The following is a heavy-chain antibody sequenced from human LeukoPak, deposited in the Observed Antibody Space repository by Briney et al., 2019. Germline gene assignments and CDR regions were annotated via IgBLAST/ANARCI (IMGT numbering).Heavy chain of an antibody. V-gene: IGHV1-18*01. CDR2: VSGYNHNT. CDR1: GYTFTRYG. D-gene: IGHD3-10*01. CDR3: AMRYGSGSYYYFDY. Sequence: ASVKVSCKASGYTFTRYGVSWVRQAPGQGLEWVGWVSGYNHNTNYAHKLQGRVTMTRDTSTSTVYMELSSLRSEDTAVYYCAMRYGSGSYYYFDYWGQGTLVTVSS. J-gene: IGHJ4*02.